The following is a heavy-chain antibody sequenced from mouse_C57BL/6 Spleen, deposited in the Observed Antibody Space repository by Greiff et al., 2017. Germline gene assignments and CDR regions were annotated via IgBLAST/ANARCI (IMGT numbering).Heavy chain of an antibody. CDR1: GYAFSSSW. Sequence: QVQLQQSGPELVKPGASVKISCKASGYAFSSSWMNWVKQRPGKGLEWIGRIYPGDGDTNYNGKFKGKATLTADKSSSTAYMQLSSLTSEDSAVYLCARGDGPYYAMDYWGQGTSVTVSS. V-gene: IGHV1-82*01. CDR3: ARGDGPYYAMDY. CDR2: IYPGDGDT. D-gene: IGHD2-3*01. J-gene: IGHJ4*01.